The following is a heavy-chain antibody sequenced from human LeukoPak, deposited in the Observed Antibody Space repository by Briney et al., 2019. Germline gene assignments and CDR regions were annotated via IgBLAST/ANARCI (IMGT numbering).Heavy chain of an antibody. CDR1: GGPFNNYA. CDR3: ARYIHPQGLIGYAMDV. V-gene: IGHV1-69*04. D-gene: IGHD2-8*01. CDR2: IIVILGKV. J-gene: IGHJ6*02. Sequence: ASVKVSCKASGGPFNNYAINWVRQAPGQGLEWMGRIIVILGKVNYAQKSQGRLTITADKSTRTAYMDLSNLASEDTAIYFCARYIHPQGLIGYAMDVWGQGTTVIVSS.